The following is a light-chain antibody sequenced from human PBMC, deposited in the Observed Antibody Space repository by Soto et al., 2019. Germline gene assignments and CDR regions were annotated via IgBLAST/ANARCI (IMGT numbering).Light chain of an antibody. J-gene: IGLJ3*02. CDR2: EVS. CDR1: SSDVGGYNY. Sequence: QSALTQPPSASGSPGQSVTISCTGTSSDVGGYNYVSWYQQHPGKAPKLMIYEVSKWPSGVPDRFSGSKSGNTASLTVSGLQAEDGADYYCSSYAGANNLGVFGGGTKLTVL. CDR3: SSYAGANNLGV. V-gene: IGLV2-8*01.